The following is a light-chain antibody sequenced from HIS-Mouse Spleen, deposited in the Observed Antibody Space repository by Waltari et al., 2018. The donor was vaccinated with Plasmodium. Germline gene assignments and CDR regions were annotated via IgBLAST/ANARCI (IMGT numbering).Light chain of an antibody. V-gene: IGLV2-23*01. J-gene: IGLJ3*02. CDR1: SSAVGGYNL. Sequence: QSALIQPASVSGSPGQSITISCTGTSSAVGGYNLVSWYQQHPGKAPKLMIYEGSKRPSGVSNRFSGSKSGNTASLTISGLQAEDEADYYCCSYAGSSTWVFGGGTKLTVL. CDR2: EGS. CDR3: CSYAGSSTWV.